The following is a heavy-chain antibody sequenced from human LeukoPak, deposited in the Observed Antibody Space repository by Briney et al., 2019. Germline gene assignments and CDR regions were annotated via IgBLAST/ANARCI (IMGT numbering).Heavy chain of an antibody. J-gene: IGHJ6*03. CDR3: AKDRCSNGIGCLYYYMDV. Sequence: PGGSLRLSCAASGFTVSSNYMSWVRQAPGKGLEWVSVIYSGGSTYYADSVKGRFTISRDNSKNTLYLQMYSLRAEDTAVYYCAKDRCSNGIGCLYYYMDVWGKGTTVTISS. CDR2: IYSGGST. D-gene: IGHD2-8*01. CDR1: GFTVSSNY. V-gene: IGHV3-66*01.